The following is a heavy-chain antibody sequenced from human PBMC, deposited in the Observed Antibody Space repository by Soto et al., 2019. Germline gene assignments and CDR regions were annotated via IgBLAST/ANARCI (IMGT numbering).Heavy chain of an antibody. CDR2: ISYDGSNK. J-gene: IGHJ4*02. V-gene: IGHV3-30-3*01. CDR1: GFTFSSYA. Sequence: QVQLVESGGGVVQPGRSLRLSCAASGFTFSSYAMHWVRQAPGKGLEWVAVISYDGSNKYYADSVKGRFTISRDNSKNTLYLQMNSLRAEDTAVYYCASERLVVVAATGDYWGQGTLVTVSS. D-gene: IGHD2-15*01. CDR3: ASERLVVVAATGDY.